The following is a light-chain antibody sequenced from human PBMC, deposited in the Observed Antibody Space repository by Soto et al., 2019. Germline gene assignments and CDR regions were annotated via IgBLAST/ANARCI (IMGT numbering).Light chain of an antibody. CDR2: GAS. Sequence: EIVLMQSPGTLSLSPGEKATLSCRASQSVSSTYLAWYQQKPGQAPRLLIYGASKRITRIPDRFSGSGSGTDFTLTISGLEHEDFAVYYCQHYGGSARTFGQGTRVEIK. J-gene: IGKJ1*01. V-gene: IGKV3-20*01. CDR1: QSVSSTY. CDR3: QHYGGSART.